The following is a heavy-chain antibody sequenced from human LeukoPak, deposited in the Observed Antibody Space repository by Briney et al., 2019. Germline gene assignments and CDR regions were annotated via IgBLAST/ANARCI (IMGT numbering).Heavy chain of an antibody. CDR3: ARGRLHDY. J-gene: IGHJ4*02. CDR2: INHGGTP. D-gene: IGHD5-24*01. Sequence: GLELIGQINHGGTPNYHPSLTSAVTISVETSKNQFSLKLSSVTAADTAVYYCARGRLHDYWGQGTLVTVSS. V-gene: IGHV4-34*01.